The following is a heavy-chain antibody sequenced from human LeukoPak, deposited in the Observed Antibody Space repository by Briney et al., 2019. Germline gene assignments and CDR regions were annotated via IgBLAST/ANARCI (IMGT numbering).Heavy chain of an antibody. CDR1: GGSFSGYY. D-gene: IGHD3-3*02. CDR3: ARKTRVASAFDP. CDR2: IYYSGST. J-gene: IGHJ5*02. Sequence: SETLSLTCAVYGGSFSGYYWSWIRQPPGKGLEWIGYIYYSGSTNYNPSLKSRATISVDTSKNQFSLKLSSVTAADTAVYYCARKTRVASAFDPWGQGTLVTVSS. V-gene: IGHV4-59*01.